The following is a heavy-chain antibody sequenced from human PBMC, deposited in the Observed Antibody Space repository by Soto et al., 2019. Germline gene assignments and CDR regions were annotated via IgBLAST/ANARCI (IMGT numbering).Heavy chain of an antibody. D-gene: IGHD2-2*01. CDR3: ARSQGSSTSLGIYHYYYYGMDV. V-gene: IGHV1-69*01. J-gene: IGHJ6*02. Sequence: QVQLVQSGAEVKKPGSSVKVSCKASGGTFSSYAISWVRQAPGQGLEWMGGIIPISGTANYAQKFQGRVTITADESTSTAYMELSSLRSEDTAVYYCARSQGSSTSLGIYHYYYYGMDVWGQGTTVTVSS. CDR2: IIPISGTA. CDR1: GGTFSSYA.